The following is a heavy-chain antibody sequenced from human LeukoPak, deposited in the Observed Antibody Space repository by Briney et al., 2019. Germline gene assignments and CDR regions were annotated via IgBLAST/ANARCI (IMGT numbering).Heavy chain of an antibody. D-gene: IGHD6-13*01. Sequence: SQTLSLTCTVSGGSISSGSYYWSWIRQPAGKGLEWIGRIYTSGSTNYNPSLKCRVTISVDTSKNQFSLKLSSVTAADTAVYYCATKGKDSSFDYWGQGTLVTVSS. CDR2: IYTSGST. V-gene: IGHV4-61*02. J-gene: IGHJ4*02. CDR3: ATKGKDSSFDY. CDR1: GGSISSGSYY.